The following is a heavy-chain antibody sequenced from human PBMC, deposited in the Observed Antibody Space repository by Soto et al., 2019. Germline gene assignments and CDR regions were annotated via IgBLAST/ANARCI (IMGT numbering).Heavy chain of an antibody. CDR1: GYSFTSYW. J-gene: IGHJ4*02. V-gene: IGHV5-51*01. CDR2: IYPGDSDT. D-gene: IGHD2-2*01. CDR3: ARLRYCSSTSCYAYTHSGYPNPYFDY. Sequence: HGESLKISCKGSGYSFTSYWIGWVRQMPGKGLEWMGIIYPGDSDTRYSPSFQGQVTISADKSISTAYLQWSSLKASDTAMYYCARLRYCSSTSCYAYTHSGYPNPYFDYWGQGTLVTVSS.